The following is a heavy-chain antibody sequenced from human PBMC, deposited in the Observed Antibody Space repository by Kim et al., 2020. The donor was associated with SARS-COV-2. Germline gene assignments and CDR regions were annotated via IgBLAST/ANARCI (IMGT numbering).Heavy chain of an antibody. Sequence: SETLSLTCAVYGGSFSGYYWSWIRQPPGKGLEWIGEINHSGSTNYNPSPRSRVTISVDTSKNQFSLKLSSVTAADTAVYYCARAKIRGVINLGFDYWGQGTLVTVSS. V-gene: IGHV4-34*01. J-gene: IGHJ4*02. D-gene: IGHD3-10*01. CDR1: GGSFSGYY. CDR2: INHSGST. CDR3: ARAKIRGVINLGFDY.